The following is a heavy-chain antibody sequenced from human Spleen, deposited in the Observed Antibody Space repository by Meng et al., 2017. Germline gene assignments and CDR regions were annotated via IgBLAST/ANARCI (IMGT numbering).Heavy chain of an antibody. V-gene: IGHV1-8*01. CDR2: MNPNSGNT. D-gene: IGHD6-13*01. CDR1: GYTFTSYD. J-gene: IGHJ4*02. Sequence: ASVNVSCKASGYTFTSYDINWVRQATGQGLEWMGWMNPNSGNTGYAQKFQGRVTMTRNTSISTAYMELSSLRSEDTAVYYCARGTSSSWYDGFDYWGQGTLVTVSS. CDR3: ARGTSSSWYDGFDY.